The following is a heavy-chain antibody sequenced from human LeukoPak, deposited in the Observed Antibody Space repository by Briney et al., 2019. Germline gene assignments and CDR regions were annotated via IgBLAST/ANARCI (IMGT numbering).Heavy chain of an antibody. J-gene: IGHJ4*02. Sequence: GSLRLSCAASGFTFTSYAMSWVRQPPVKGLEWIGEINHSGGTNYNPSLKSPVTISVDTSKKQFSLKLSSVTAADTAVYYCARGVDYYGVWGQGTLVTVSS. V-gene: IGHV4-34*01. D-gene: IGHD3-10*01. CDR2: INHSGGT. CDR3: ARGVDYYGV. CDR1: GFTFTSYA.